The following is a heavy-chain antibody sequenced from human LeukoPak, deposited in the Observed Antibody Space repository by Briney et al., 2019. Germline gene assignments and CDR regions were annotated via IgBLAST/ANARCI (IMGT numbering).Heavy chain of an antibody. J-gene: IGHJ4*02. CDR3: AREPAMVRGVISHFDY. Sequence: SETLSLTCTVSGGSISSYYWSWIRQPPGKGLEWIGYIYYSGSTNYNPSLKSRVTISVDTSKNQFSLKLSSVTAADTAVYYCAREPAMVRGVISHFDYWGQGTLVTVSS. D-gene: IGHD3-10*01. CDR1: GGSISSYY. V-gene: IGHV4-59*01. CDR2: IYYSGST.